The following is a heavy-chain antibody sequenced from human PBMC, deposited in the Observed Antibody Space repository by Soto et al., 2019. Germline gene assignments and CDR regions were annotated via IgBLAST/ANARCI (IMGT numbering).Heavy chain of an antibody. V-gene: IGHV3-30*18. CDR3: AKDQELAYCGGDCYPSDYYYYGMDV. CDR1: GFTFSSYG. D-gene: IGHD2-21*02. J-gene: IGHJ6*02. Sequence: PGGSLRLSCAASGFTFSSYGMHWVRQAPGKGLEWVAVISYDGSNKYYADSVRGRFTISRDNSKNTLYLQMNSLRAEDTAVYYCAKDQELAYCGGDCYPSDYYYYGMDVWGQGTTVTVSS. CDR2: ISYDGSNK.